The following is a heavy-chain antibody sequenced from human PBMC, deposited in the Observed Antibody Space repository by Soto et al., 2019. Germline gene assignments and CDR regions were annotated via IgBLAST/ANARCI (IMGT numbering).Heavy chain of an antibody. CDR3: AKVYSGSYGYFDY. J-gene: IGHJ4*02. D-gene: IGHD1-26*01. CDR1: GFTFSSYA. CDR2: ISGSGGST. V-gene: IGHV3-23*01. Sequence: GGSLRLSCAASGFTFSSYAMSWVRQAPGKGLEWVSAISGSGGSTYYADSVKGRFTISRDNSKNTLYLQMNSLRADDTAVYYCAKVYSGSYGYFDYWGQGTLVTVSS.